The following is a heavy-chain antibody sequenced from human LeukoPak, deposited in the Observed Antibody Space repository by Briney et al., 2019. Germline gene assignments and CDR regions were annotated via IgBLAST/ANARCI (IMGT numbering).Heavy chain of an antibody. CDR1: GFTFSSNW. D-gene: IGHD2-2*01. CDR3: ARGLSGYASSLGY. CDR2: INSDGSST. Sequence: GGSLRLSCAASGFTFSSNWMHWVRQAPGRGLVWVSRINSDGSSTNYADSVRGRFSISRDNAKNTLHLQMDSLRAEDTAVYYCARGLSGYASSLGYWGQGTLVTVSA. V-gene: IGHV3-74*01. J-gene: IGHJ4*02.